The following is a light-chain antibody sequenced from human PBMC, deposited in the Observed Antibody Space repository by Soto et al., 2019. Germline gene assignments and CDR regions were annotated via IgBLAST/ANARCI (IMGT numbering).Light chain of an antibody. V-gene: IGKV1-9*01. J-gene: IGKJ5*01. CDR1: QGVSSS. CDR3: QQLHSYPFT. CDR2: AAT. Sequence: IQLTKSPPSLSASVGDRVTITCRASQGVSSSLAWYHQQPGKAPKLLIYAATTLQSGVPSRFSGSGSGTDFTLTINSLQPEDFATYYCQQLHSYPFTFGQGTLLEIK.